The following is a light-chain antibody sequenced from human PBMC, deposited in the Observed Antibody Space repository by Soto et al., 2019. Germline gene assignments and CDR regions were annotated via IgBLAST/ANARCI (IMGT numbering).Light chain of an antibody. CDR3: KDSAHLLGT. CDR1: QNISRY. CDR2: DAS. V-gene: IGKV1-39*01. J-gene: IGKJ1*01. Sequence: HAPNSLSASVGHRVTITFLESQNISRYLNWYQQKPGEAPKIMIYDASDLPRGVPSRFSGSGYGKKFTRSIGIVKPADPLSYSSKDSAHLLGT.